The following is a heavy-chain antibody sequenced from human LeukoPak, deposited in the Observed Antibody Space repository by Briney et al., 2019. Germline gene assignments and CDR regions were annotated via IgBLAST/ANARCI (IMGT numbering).Heavy chain of an antibody. CDR2: THHSGTT. J-gene: IGHJ4*02. CDR1: GGSITSINW. CDR3: ARVGYSYGWNPSSSFDY. D-gene: IGHD5-18*01. V-gene: IGHV4/OR15-8*02. Sequence: PSETLSLTCVVSGGSITSINWWNWVRQPPGKGLEWIGETHHSGTTNYNPSLKSRLSISIDTSKNQFSLKLSSVTAADTAVYYCARVGYSYGWNPSSSFDYWGQGTLVTVSS.